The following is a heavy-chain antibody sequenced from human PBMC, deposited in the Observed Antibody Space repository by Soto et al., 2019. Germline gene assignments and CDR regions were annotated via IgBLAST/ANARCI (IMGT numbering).Heavy chain of an antibody. V-gene: IGHV1-46*01. CDR2: INPSGGST. D-gene: IGHD4-4*01. CDR3: GATIRVPSVTTRSNTAYYNVMDV. J-gene: IGHJ6*02. CDR1: GYTFTSYY. Sequence: ASVKVSCKASGYTFTSYYMHWVRQAPGQGLEWMGIINPSGGSTSYAQKFQGRVTMTRDTSTSTVYMELSSLRSEDTAVYYCGATIRVPSVTTRSNTAYYNVMDVWGQGTTVTVSS.